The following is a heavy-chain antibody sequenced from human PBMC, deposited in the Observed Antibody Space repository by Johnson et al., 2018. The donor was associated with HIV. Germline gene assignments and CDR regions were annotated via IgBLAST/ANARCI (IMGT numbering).Heavy chain of an antibody. CDR1: GLTFSDYY. V-gene: IGHV3-11*01. Sequence: QVQLVESGGGLVKPGGSLIVSCEASGLTFSDYYMSWIRQAPGKGLEWVSYISSSGSSRYYADSVKVRFTITRDNVKNSLYMQMNSLRVEDTAVYFCARDYRGALDIWGQGTMVTVSS. D-gene: IGHD4-11*01. J-gene: IGHJ3*02. CDR2: ISSSGSSR. CDR3: ARDYRGALDI.